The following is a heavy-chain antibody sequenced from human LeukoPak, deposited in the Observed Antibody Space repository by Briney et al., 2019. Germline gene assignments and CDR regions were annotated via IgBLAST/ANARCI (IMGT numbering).Heavy chain of an antibody. J-gene: IGHJ4*02. CDR2: SRNKANSYST. CDR1: GFTFSDHY. D-gene: IGHD1-14*01. V-gene: IGHV3-72*01. CDR3: AKDQGLYND. Sequence: GSLRLFCAASGFTFSDHYMDWVRQAPGKGLEWVGRSRNKANSYSTTFGKSVKGRLTISRDESENSLYLQLNSLKTEDTGVYYCAKDQGLYNDWGQGTLVTVSS.